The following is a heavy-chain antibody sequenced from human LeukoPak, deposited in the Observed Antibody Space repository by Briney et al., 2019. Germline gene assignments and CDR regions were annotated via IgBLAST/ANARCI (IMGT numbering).Heavy chain of an antibody. CDR3: ARRQGCSSSSCPPDS. CDR2: ISPGDSNT. V-gene: IGHV5-51*01. Sequence: GESLKISCQGSGYRFTTFWIGWVRQMPGEGLEWMGIISPGDSNTRYSPSFQGQVTISADTSISTAYLQWRSLKASDTAMYYCARRQGCSSSSCPPDSWGQGTLVTVSS. CDR1: GYRFTTFW. D-gene: IGHD2-15*01. J-gene: IGHJ4*02.